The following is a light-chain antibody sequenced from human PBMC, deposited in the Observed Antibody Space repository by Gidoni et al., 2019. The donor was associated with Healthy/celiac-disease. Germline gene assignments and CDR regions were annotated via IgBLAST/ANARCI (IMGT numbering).Light chain of an antibody. CDR3: QQRSKGLT. Sequence: EIVLTQSPATLSWSPGERATLSCRASQSVSSYLAWYQQKPGQAPRLLIYDASNRATGIPARFSGSGSGTDFTLTISSLEPEDFAVYYCQQRSKGLTFGGGTKVEIK. CDR1: QSVSSY. V-gene: IGKV3-11*01. CDR2: DAS. J-gene: IGKJ4*01.